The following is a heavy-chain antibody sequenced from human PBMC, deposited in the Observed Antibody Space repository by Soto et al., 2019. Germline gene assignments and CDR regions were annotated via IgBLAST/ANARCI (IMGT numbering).Heavy chain of an antibody. V-gene: IGHV1-69*06. CDR1: GGTFSSYA. Sequence: SAVKVSCKASGGTFSSYAISWVRQAPGQGLEWMGGIIPIFGTANYAQKFQGRVTITAGKSTSTAYMELSSMRSEDTAVYYCARGGRYYDESHQDRHAAWSPGT. J-gene: IGHJ4*02. CDR2: IIPIFGTA. D-gene: IGHD3-3*01. CDR3: ARGGRYYDESHQDRHAA.